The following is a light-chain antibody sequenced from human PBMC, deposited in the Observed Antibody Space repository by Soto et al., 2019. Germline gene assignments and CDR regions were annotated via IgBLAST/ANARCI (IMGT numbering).Light chain of an antibody. J-gene: IGKJ1*01. CDR3: QHYNNWPPWT. V-gene: IGKV3-15*01. Sequence: IVMTQSPATLSVSPGERATLSCRASQSVNINLAWYQQKPGQAPRLLIYGASTRATGIPARFSGSGSGTEFTLTISSLQSEDFAVYYCQHYNNWPPWTFGQGTKVEIK. CDR2: GAS. CDR1: QSVNIN.